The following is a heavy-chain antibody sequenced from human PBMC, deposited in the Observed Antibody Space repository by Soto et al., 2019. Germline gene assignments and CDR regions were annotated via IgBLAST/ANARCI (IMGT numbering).Heavy chain of an antibody. CDR1: GGTFSSYT. CDR2: IIPILGIA. J-gene: IGHJ6*02. CDR3: AREYCSGGSCYVYYYYYGMDV. Sequence: QVQLVQSGAEVKKPGSSVKVSCKASGGTFSSYTISWVRQAPGQGLEWMGRIIPILGIANYAQKFQGRVTITADKPTSTAYMELSSLRSEDTAVYYCAREYCSGGSCYVYYYYYGMDVWGQGTTVTVSS. V-gene: IGHV1-69*08. D-gene: IGHD2-15*01.